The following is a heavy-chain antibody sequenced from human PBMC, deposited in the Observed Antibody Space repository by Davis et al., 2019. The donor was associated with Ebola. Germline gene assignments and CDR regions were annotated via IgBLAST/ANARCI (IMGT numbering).Heavy chain of an antibody. CDR2: ISGIGTNS. J-gene: IGHJ4*02. D-gene: IGHD2-21*01. CDR3: AKASVPVIAQPYFEL. V-gene: IGHV3-23*01. Sequence: PGGSLRLSCAASGFTLSHSVMNWVPQAPGKGLEWVSVISGIGTNSEYSDSVRGRFTISRDISQNTLYLQMNSLRVEDTAIYYCAKASVPVIAQPYFELWGQGTLVTVSS. CDR1: GFTLSHSV.